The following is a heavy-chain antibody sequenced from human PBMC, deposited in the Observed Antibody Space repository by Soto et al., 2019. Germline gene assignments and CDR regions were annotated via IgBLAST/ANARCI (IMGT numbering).Heavy chain of an antibody. V-gene: IGHV4-61*01. CDR2: LYYSGNT. CDR3: ARVPTGTTWVTSEY. CDR1: GGSVSSGSYY. Sequence: QVQLQESGPGLVKPSETLSLTCTVSGGSVSSGSYYWSWIRQPPGKGLEWIGYLYYSGNTNYNPSLKSRGTISVDTAKNQLSLKLSAVTAADTAVYYCARVPTGTTWVTSEYWGQGPLVTVSS. D-gene: IGHD1-7*01. J-gene: IGHJ4*02.